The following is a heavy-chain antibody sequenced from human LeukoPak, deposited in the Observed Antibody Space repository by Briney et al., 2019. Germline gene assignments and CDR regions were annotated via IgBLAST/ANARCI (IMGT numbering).Heavy chain of an antibody. CDR2: ISGSGGST. CDR1: GFTFNTYW. D-gene: IGHD2-2*01. Sequence: GGSLRLSCAASGFTFNTYWMSWVRQAPGKGLEWVSAISGSGGSTYYADSVKGRFTISRDNSKSTLYLQMNSLRAEDTAVYYCAKDSSSTRSFDYWGQGTLVTVSS. J-gene: IGHJ4*02. CDR3: AKDSSSTRSFDY. V-gene: IGHV3-23*01.